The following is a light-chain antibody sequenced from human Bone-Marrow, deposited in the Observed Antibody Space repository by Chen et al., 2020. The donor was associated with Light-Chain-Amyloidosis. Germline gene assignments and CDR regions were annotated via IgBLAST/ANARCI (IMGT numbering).Light chain of an antibody. V-gene: IGLV6-57*01. CDR1: GGRIASNY. CDR3: QSYDATNQV. CDR2: EHN. Sequence: NFMLTQPPSVSESPGKTVTISCTRSGGRIASNYVQWYQQRPGSSPTTVIYEHNQRPSGVPDRFSGSIDTSSNSASLTISGLKTEDEADYYCQSYDATNQVFGGGTKLTVL. J-gene: IGLJ2*01.